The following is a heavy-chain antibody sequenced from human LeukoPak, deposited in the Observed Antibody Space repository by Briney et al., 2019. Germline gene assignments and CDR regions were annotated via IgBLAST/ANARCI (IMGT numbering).Heavy chain of an antibody. D-gene: IGHD2-2*01. J-gene: IGHJ3*02. CDR2: INPNSGGT. V-gene: IGHV1-2*02. CDR1: RYTLIGYY. CDR3: ARTRPAAMQDAFDI. Sequence: ASVKVSCKASRYTLIGYYMHWVRQAPGQGLEWMGWINPNSGGTNYAQKFQGRVTMTRDTSISTAYIELSRLRSDDTAVYYCARTRPAAMQDAFDIWGQGTMVTVSS.